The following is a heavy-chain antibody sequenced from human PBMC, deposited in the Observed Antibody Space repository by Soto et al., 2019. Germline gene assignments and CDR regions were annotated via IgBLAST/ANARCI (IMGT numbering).Heavy chain of an antibody. D-gene: IGHD3-16*01. J-gene: IGHJ6*02. CDR2: ITYSGST. V-gene: IGHV4-39*01. CDR1: GGSISSHTYY. CDR3: VRHNGPLYVGYYYDMDV. Sequence: PSETLSLTCTVSGGSISSHTYYWGWIRQPPGKGPEWIASITYSGSTYYNPPLKSRVTISVDTSSNQFSLKVNSVTAAADTAVYYCVRHNGPLYVGYYYDMDVWGQGTTVTVS.